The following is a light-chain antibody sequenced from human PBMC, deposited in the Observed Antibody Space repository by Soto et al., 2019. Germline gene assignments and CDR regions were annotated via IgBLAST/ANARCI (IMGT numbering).Light chain of an antibody. CDR3: PQSYSTTWT. V-gene: IGKV1-39*01. Sequence: NQVTLSPSALSATIGDRVTITCRASQSISSYLNWYQQKPGKAPKLLIYAASSLQSGVPSRFSGSGSGTDFTLTISCLQPEDFATYYCPQSYSTTWTSCQGTKV. J-gene: IGKJ1*01. CDR1: QSISSY. CDR2: AAS.